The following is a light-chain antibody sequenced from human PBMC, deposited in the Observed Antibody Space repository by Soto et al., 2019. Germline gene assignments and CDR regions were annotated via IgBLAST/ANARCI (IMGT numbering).Light chain of an antibody. V-gene: IGLV1-40*01. CDR1: SSNIGRGYD. Sequence: QSVLTQPPSVSGAPGQRVTISCTGSSSNIGRGYDVHWYQQVPGSAPRLLLSGDNTRPSGVPDRFSGSRSGTSASLGITGLQTGDEADYYCGSWDSSLSAGVFGGGTKLTVL. CDR2: GDN. CDR3: GSWDSSLSAGV. J-gene: IGLJ2*01.